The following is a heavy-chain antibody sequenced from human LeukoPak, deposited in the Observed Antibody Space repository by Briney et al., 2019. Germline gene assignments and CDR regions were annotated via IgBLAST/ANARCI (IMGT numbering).Heavy chain of an antibody. D-gene: IGHD2-21*02. Sequence: PGGSLRLSCAASGFTFSSYEMNWVRQAPGKGLEWVSYISSSGSTIYYADSVKGRFTISRDNAKNSLYLQMNSLRAEDTAVYYCARDFGGGDCLFDYWGQGTLVTVSS. V-gene: IGHV3-48*03. CDR2: ISSSGSTI. CDR1: GFTFSSYE. CDR3: ARDFGGGDCLFDY. J-gene: IGHJ4*02.